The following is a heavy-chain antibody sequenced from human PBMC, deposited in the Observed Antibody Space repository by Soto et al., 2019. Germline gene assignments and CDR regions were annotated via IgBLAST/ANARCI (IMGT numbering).Heavy chain of an antibody. J-gene: IGHJ3*02. CDR2: ISEVGGST. CDR1: GFTFDDYA. D-gene: IGHD3-3*01. Sequence: GGSLRLSCAASGFTFDDYAMHWVRQAPGKGLEWVSLISEVGGSTYYAYYVKGRFTISRDNSKNSLYLQMNSLRTEVTVLYYCAKEGIGASWSGAFDIWGQGTMVTVSP. V-gene: IGHV3-43*02. CDR3: AKEGIGASWSGAFDI.